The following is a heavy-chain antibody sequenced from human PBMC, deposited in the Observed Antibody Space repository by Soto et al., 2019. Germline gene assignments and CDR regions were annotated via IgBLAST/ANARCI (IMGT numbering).Heavy chain of an antibody. Sequence: QVQLVESGGGVVQPGRSLRLSCAASGFTFSSYGMHWVRQAPGKGLEWVAVIWYDGSNKYYADSVKGRFTISRDNSKNTLYLQMNSLRAEDTAVYYCARDGSIVVVVAATLGTDAFDIWGQGTMVTVSS. CDR1: GFTFSSYG. V-gene: IGHV3-33*01. CDR3: ARDGSIVVVVAATLGTDAFDI. CDR2: IWYDGSNK. J-gene: IGHJ3*02. D-gene: IGHD2-15*01.